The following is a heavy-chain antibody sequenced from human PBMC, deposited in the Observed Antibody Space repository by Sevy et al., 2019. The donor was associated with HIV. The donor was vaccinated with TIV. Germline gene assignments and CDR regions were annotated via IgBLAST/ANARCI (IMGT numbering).Heavy chain of an antibody. CDR3: VRAIAADGSF. Sequence: GGSLRLSCAASGFSLNSYWMSWVRQAPGKGLEWVANIKQDGSVKYYVDSVKGRFTISRDNARNLLYLQMNSLRAEDTALYYCVRAIAADGSFWGQGTLVTVSP. V-gene: IGHV3-7*01. CDR1: GFSLNSYW. J-gene: IGHJ4*02. D-gene: IGHD6-13*01. CDR2: IKQDGSVK.